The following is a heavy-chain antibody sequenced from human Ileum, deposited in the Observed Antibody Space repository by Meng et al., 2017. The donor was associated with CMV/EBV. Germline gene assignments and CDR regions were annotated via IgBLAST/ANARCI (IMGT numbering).Heavy chain of an antibody. V-gene: IGHV3-23*01. Sequence: SGVAFSSYAMTWCSHAPGKALEWVSASGGSGTKTYYADSVTGRFTISRDNSKNTLYLQLSILGAEDTAVYYCTKDSRSDWYGVIVSWGQGTLVTVSS. CDR3: TKDSRSDWYGVIVS. D-gene: IGHD6-19*01. J-gene: IGHJ4*02. CDR1: GVAFSSYA. CDR2: SGGSGTKT.